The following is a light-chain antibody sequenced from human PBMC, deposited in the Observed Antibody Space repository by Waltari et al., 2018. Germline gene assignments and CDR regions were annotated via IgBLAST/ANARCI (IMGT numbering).Light chain of an antibody. J-gene: IGKJ2*01. CDR2: AAS. Sequence: DIQMTQSPSSLSASVGDRLTITCRASQSLRSYLNWYQQKPGKAPNLLIYAASNLQSGIPARFSGGGSGTDVTLTISSLQPEDSATYYCQQSYSSPPHTLGQGTKLEIK. V-gene: IGKV1-39*01. CDR1: QSLRSY. CDR3: QQSYSSPPHT.